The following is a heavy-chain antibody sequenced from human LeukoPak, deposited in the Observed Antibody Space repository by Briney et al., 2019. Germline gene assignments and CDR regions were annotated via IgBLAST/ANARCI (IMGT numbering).Heavy chain of an antibody. Sequence: GGSLRLSCAASGFTFSSYSMNWVRQAPGKGLEWVSSISSSSSYIYYADSVKGRFTISRDNAKNSLYLQMNSLRAEDPAVYYCARAYGSGSYPFDYWGQGTLVTVSS. CDR2: ISSSSSYI. V-gene: IGHV3-21*01. J-gene: IGHJ4*02. CDR1: GFTFSSYS. D-gene: IGHD3-10*01. CDR3: ARAYGSGSYPFDY.